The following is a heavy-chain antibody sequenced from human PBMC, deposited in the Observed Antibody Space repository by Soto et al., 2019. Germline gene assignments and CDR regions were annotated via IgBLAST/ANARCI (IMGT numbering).Heavy chain of an antibody. V-gene: IGHV4-31*03. CDR1: GGSISSGGYY. CDR2: IYYSGST. D-gene: IGHD6-13*01. J-gene: IGHJ4*02. Sequence: NPSETLSLTCTVSGGSISSGGYYWSWIRQHPGKGLEWIGYIYYSGSTYYNPSLKSRVTISVDTSKNQFSLKLSSVTAADTAVYYCARATLLAVAGIDYWGQGTLVTVSS. CDR3: ARATLLAVAGIDY.